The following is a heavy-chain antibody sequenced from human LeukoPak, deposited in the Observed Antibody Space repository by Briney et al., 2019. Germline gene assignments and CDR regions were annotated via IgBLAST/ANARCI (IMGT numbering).Heavy chain of an antibody. Sequence: SETLSLTCAVYGGSFSGYYWSWIRQPPGKGLEWIGEIKHSGSTNYNPSLKSRVTISVDTSKNQFSLKLSSVTAADTAVYYCAREQYSSSWYYYYYGMDVWGQGTTVTVSS. V-gene: IGHV4-34*01. J-gene: IGHJ6*02. CDR1: GGSFSGYY. CDR2: IKHSGST. D-gene: IGHD6-13*01. CDR3: AREQYSSSWYYYYYGMDV.